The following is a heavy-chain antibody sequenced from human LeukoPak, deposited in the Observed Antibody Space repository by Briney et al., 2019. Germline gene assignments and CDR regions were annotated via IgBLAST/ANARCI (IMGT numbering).Heavy chain of an antibody. V-gene: IGHV3-11*06. CDR3: ARDGNYYDSSGSITLDY. CDR2: ISTSSTDT. D-gene: IGHD3-22*01. CDR1: GFTFSDYY. Sequence: GGSLRLSCAASGFTFSDYYMSWIRQAPGKGLEWVSYISTSSTDTNYADSVKGRFTISRDNSKNTLYLQMNSLRAEDTAVYYCARDGNYYDSSGSITLDYWGQGTLVTVSS. J-gene: IGHJ4*02.